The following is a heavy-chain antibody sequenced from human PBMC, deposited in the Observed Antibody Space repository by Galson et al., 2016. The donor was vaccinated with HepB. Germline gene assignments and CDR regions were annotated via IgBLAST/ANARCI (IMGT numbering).Heavy chain of an antibody. J-gene: IGHJ6*02. V-gene: IGHV3-30*18. CDR2: ISIDDGRNK. Sequence: SLRLSCAASGFTFSRHGMHWVRQAPGKGLEWVAVISIDDGRNKYYADSVKGRFTISRDNSKNTLYLQMNNLRAEDTAVYYCAKPRRDFYYYYGMDVWGQGTTVTVSS. D-gene: IGHD2/OR15-2a*01. CDR1: GFTFSRHG. CDR3: AKPRRDFYYYYGMDV.